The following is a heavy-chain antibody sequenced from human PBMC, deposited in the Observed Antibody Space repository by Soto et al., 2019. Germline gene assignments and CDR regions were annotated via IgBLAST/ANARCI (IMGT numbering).Heavy chain of an antibody. Sequence: QVQLVQSGAEVKKPGSSVKVSCKASGGTFSSYAISWVRQAPGQGLECMGGIIPIFGTANYAQKFQGRVTITADESTSTAYMELSSLRSEDTAVYYCAKNYQTSPLGYYYYGMDVWGQGTTVTVSS. CDR2: IIPIFGTA. CDR1: GGTFSSYA. D-gene: IGHD2-2*01. V-gene: IGHV1-69*01. CDR3: AKNYQTSPLGYYYYGMDV. J-gene: IGHJ6*02.